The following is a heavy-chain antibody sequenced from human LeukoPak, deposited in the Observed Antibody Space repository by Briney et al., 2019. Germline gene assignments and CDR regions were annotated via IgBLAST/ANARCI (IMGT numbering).Heavy chain of an antibody. Sequence: SGPTLLNPTQPLTLTCTFSGFSLSTSGVGVGWIRQPPGKTLEWLALIYWDDDKRYSPSLKSRLTITKDTSKNQVVLTMTNMDPVDTATYYCAHSKRVRGVIEYWYFDLWGRGTLVTVSS. J-gene: IGHJ2*01. CDR1: GFSLSTSGVG. CDR2: IYWDDDK. D-gene: IGHD3-10*01. V-gene: IGHV2-5*02. CDR3: AHSKRVRGVIEYWYFDL.